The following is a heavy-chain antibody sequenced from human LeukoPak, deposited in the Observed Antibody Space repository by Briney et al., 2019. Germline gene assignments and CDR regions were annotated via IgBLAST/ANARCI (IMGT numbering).Heavy chain of an antibody. Sequence: GGSLRLSCAASGFTFSSYGMHWVRQAPGKGLEWVAFIRYDGSNKYYADSVKGRFTISRDNSKNTLYLQMNSLRAEDTAVYSCAKEGYCSGGSCYSVSYEGRKGYYFDYWGQGTLVTVSS. CDR3: AKEGYCSGGSCYSVSYEGRKGYYFDY. V-gene: IGHV3-30*02. D-gene: IGHD2-15*01. CDR2: IRYDGSNK. J-gene: IGHJ4*02. CDR1: GFTFSSYG.